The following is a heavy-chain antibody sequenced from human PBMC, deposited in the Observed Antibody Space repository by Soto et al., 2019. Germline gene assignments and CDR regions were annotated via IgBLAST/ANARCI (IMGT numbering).Heavy chain of an antibody. CDR1: GFTFSSYA. V-gene: IGHV3-23*01. CDR3: AKQAGGSYYVLLSQLGAFDI. CDR2: ISGSGGST. J-gene: IGHJ3*02. Sequence: PGGSLRLSCAASGFTFSSYAMSWVRQAPGKGLEWVSAISGSGGSTYHADSVKGRFTISRGNSKNTLYLQMNSLRAEDTAVYYCAKQAGGSYYVLLSQLGAFDIWGQGTMVTVS. D-gene: IGHD1-26*01.